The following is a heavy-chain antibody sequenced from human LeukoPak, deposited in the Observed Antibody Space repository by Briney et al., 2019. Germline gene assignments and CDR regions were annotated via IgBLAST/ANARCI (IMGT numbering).Heavy chain of an antibody. CDR3: ANSPGYSYGPLDY. D-gene: IGHD5-18*01. J-gene: IGHJ4*02. Sequence: GRSLRLSCAASGFIFSNYGMHWVRQAPDKGLDWVAVIWYDGSNKYYADSVKGRFTISRDNSKNTLYLQMNSLRAEDTAVYYCANSPGYSYGPLDYWGQGTLVTVSS. CDR2: IWYDGSNK. V-gene: IGHV3-33*06. CDR1: GFIFSNYG.